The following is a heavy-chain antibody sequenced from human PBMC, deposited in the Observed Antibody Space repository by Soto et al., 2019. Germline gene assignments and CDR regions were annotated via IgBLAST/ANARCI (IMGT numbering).Heavy chain of an antibody. CDR3: AKPLLPASMKTWFDP. CDR2: ISGSGGST. CDR1: GFTFSSYG. Sequence: EVQLLESGGNLVQPGGSLRLSCAASGFTFSSYGMSWVRQAPGKGLEWVSAISGSGGSTYYADSVKGRFTISRDNSNNTLFLEMNNLGAEDTAVYYCAKPLLPASMKTWFDPWGQGTLVTVSS. J-gene: IGHJ5*02. D-gene: IGHD2-2*01. V-gene: IGHV3-23*01.